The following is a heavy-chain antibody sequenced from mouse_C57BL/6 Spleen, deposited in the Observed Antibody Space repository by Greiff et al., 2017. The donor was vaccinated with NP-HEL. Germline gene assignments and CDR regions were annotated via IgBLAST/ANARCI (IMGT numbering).Heavy chain of an antibody. CDR2: IDPSDSYT. CDR1: GYTFTSYW. J-gene: IGHJ2*01. Sequence: VQLQQPGAELVRPGTSVKLSCKASGYTFTSYWMHWVKQRPGQGLEWIGVIDPSDSYTNYNQKFKGKATLTVDTSSSTAYMQRSSLTSEDSAVYYCAREGNYDYWGQGTTLTVSS. V-gene: IGHV1-59*01. CDR3: AREGNYDY. D-gene: IGHD2-1*01.